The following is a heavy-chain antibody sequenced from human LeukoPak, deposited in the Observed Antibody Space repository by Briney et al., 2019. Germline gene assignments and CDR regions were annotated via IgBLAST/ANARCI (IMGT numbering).Heavy chain of an antibody. V-gene: IGHV3-7*04. CDR1: GFPFSSYG. J-gene: IGHJ4*02. Sequence: GGSLRLSCVASGFPFSSYGMTWVRQAPGKGLEWVANIKQDGSKKSYVDSVKGRFTISRDNAKNSLYLQMNSLRAEDTAIYYCTRVGYIDEGIDYWGQGTLVTVSS. CDR2: IKQDGSKK. D-gene: IGHD5-24*01. CDR3: TRVGYIDEGIDY.